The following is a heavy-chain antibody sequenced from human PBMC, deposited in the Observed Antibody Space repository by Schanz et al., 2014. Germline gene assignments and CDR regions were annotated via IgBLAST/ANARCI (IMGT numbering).Heavy chain of an antibody. Sequence: EVQLVESGGGLVKPGGSLRLSCAASGFTFSSYGMNWVRQAPGKGLEWVSYISSSSSYIYYADSMKGRFTISRDNAKNSLYLQMNSLRVEDTAVYYCARDPNSVNEIDYWGQGTLVTVSS. J-gene: IGHJ4*02. CDR1: GFTFSSYG. CDR2: ISSSSSYI. CDR3: ARDPNSVNEIDY. D-gene: IGHD5-12*01. V-gene: IGHV3-21*04.